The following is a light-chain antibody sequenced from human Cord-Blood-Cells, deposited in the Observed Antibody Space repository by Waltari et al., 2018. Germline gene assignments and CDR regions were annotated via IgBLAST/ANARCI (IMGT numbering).Light chain of an antibody. CDR3: QQRSNWPFT. J-gene: IGKJ5*01. V-gene: IGKV3-11*01. Sequence: EIVFTQSPATLSLSPGERANLPCRASQSVSSYLAWYQQKPGQAPRLLIYDASNRATGIPARFSGSGSGTDFTLTISSLEPEDFAVYYCQQRSNWPFTFGQGTRLEIK. CDR1: QSVSSY. CDR2: DAS.